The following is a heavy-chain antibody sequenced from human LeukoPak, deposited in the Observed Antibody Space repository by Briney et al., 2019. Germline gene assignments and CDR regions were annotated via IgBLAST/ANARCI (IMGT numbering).Heavy chain of an antibody. Sequence: PGGSLRLSCAASGFTFSSYGMHWVRQAPGKGLEWVAFIRYDGGNKYYADSVKGRFTISRDNSKNTLYLQMNSLRAEDTAVYYCVGGSPPFDYWGQGTLVTVSS. V-gene: IGHV3-30*02. CDR1: GFTFSSYG. J-gene: IGHJ4*02. D-gene: IGHD2-15*01. CDR3: VGGSPPFDY. CDR2: IRYDGGNK.